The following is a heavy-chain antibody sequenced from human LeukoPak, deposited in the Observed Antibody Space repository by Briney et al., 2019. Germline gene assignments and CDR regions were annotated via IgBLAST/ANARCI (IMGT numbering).Heavy chain of an antibody. CDR3: ARLGLYDSSGYYYV. J-gene: IGHJ1*01. CDR1: GGSISSSNW. V-gene: IGHV4-4*02. CDR2: IFHDGTT. D-gene: IGHD3-22*01. Sequence: SETLSLTCTVSGGSISSSNWWSWVRQPPGKGLEWIGDIFHDGTTNFNPSLKSRLTISTDKSKNQFSLKLSSVTAADTAVYYCARLGLYDSSGYYYVWGQGTLVTVSS.